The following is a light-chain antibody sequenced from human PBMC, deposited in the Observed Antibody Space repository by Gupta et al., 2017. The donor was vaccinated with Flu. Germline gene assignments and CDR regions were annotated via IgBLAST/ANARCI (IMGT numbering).Light chain of an antibody. V-gene: IGKV2-30*01. J-gene: IGKJ1*01. Sequence: DVVMTQSPLSLAVTLGQSASISCRSSQGLVYSDVNTYLHWFQQRPGQSPRRLIYLVTKRDSGVPDRFSGSGSGTDFTLTISRVEAEDVGVYFCMQGAHWPWAFGQGTKLEIK. CDR3: MQGAHWPWA. CDR1: QGLVYSDVNTY. CDR2: LVT.